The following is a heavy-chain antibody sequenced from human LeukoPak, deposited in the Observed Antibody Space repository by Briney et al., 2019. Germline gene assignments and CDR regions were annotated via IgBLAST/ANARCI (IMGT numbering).Heavy chain of an antibody. Sequence: GGSLRLSCSASGFTFSTYAMHWVRQAPGKGLEYVSLMNSNGGTTYYADSMKGRFTISRDNSKNTLYLQMNSLRVEDTAVYYCARGHGSWGQGTLVTVSS. CDR1: GFTFSTYA. CDR3: ARGHGS. CDR2: MNSNGGTT. V-gene: IGHV3-64*04. J-gene: IGHJ5*02.